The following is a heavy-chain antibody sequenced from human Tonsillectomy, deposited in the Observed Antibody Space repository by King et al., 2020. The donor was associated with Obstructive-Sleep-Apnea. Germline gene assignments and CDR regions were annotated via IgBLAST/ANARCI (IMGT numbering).Heavy chain of an antibody. CDR2: IYYSGST. V-gene: IGHV4-59*08. J-gene: IGHJ4*02. CDR3: ARQYSDDDAYFDY. CDR1: VGSISSYY. D-gene: IGHD6-13*01. Sequence: VQLQESGPGLVKPSETLSLTCTVSVGSISSYYWSWIRQPPGKGLEWIGSIYYSGSTNYNPSLKSRVAISVEKSMNQFSLKLTSVTAADTAVYYCARQYSDDDAYFDYWGQGTLVTVSS.